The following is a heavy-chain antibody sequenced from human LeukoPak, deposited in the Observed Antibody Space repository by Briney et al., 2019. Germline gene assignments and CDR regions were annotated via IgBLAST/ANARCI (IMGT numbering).Heavy chain of an antibody. Sequence: SETLSLTCAVYGGSFIGFYWSWIRQPPGKGLEWIGEINHRGSTNYNPSLKSRATISVDTTTNQFSLKLSSVTAADTAVYYCARVGYYNGFDFWGQGTLVTVSS. CDR1: GGSFIGFY. CDR3: ARVGYYNGFDF. D-gene: IGHD3-9*01. CDR2: INHRGST. V-gene: IGHV4-34*01. J-gene: IGHJ4*02.